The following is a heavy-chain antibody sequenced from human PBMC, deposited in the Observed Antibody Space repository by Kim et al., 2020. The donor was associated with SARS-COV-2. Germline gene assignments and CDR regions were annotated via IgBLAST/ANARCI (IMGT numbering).Heavy chain of an antibody. V-gene: IGHV4-39*07. J-gene: IGHJ5*02. D-gene: IGHD3-22*01. CDR3: ASQPDYYDSSGYIP. Sequence: PPLKSRITQSVDTSKNQFSLKLSSVTAADTAVYYCASQPDYYDSSGYIPWGQGTLVTVSS.